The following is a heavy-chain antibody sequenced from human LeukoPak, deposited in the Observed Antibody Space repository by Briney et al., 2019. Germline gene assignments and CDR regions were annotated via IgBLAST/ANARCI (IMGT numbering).Heavy chain of an antibody. V-gene: IGHV4-34*01. D-gene: IGHD3-10*01. CDR1: GGSFSGYY. J-gene: IGHJ5*02. CDR2: INHSGST. Sequence: SETLSLTCAVYGGSFSGYYWSWIRQPPGKGLEWIGEINHSGSTNYNPSLKSRVTISVDTSKNQFSLKLSSVTAADTAIYYCARGGYYGSGNDFRFDPWGQGTLVTVSS. CDR3: ARGGYYGSGNDFRFDP.